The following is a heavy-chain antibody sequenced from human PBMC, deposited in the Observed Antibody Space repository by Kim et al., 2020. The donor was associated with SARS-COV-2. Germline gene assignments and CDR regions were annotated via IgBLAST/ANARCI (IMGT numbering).Heavy chain of an antibody. D-gene: IGHD3-22*01. CDR3: ATISRYDSSGYYYALEFDY. J-gene: IGHJ4*02. Sequence: SRVTISVDTSKNQFSLKLSSVTAADTAVYYCATISRYDSSGYYYALEFDYWGQGTLVTVSS. V-gene: IGHV4-34*01.